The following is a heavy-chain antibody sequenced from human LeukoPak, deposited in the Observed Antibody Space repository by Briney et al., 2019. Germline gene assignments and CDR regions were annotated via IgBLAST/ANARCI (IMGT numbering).Heavy chain of an antibody. D-gene: IGHD7-27*01. V-gene: IGHV1-2*06. CDR2: INPNSGGT. J-gene: IGHJ4*02. CDR3: ARGNWGW. Sequence: ASVKVSCKAYGYSFTDYYMEWVRQAPGQGLEWMGRINPNSGGTNYAQKFQGRVTMTRDTSISTAYMELSSLRSDDTAVYYCARGNWGWWGQGTLVIVSS. CDR1: GYSFTDYY.